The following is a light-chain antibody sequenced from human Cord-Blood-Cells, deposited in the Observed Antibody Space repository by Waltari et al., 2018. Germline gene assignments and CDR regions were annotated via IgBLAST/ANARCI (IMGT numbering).Light chain of an antibody. V-gene: IGLV2-14*01. CDR2: EVS. CDR3: SSYTSSSTYV. CDR1: SSDAGGYNY. J-gene: IGLJ1*01. Sequence: QSALTQPASVSGSPGQSITISCTGTSSDAGGYNYVSWYQQHPGKAPKLMIYEVSHLPSGVSNRFSGSKSGNTASLTISGLQAEDEADYYCSSYTSSSTYVFGTGTKVTVL.